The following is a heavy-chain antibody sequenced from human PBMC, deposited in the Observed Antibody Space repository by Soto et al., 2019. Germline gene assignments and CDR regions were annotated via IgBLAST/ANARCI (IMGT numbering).Heavy chain of an antibody. CDR1: GFTFSSYA. J-gene: IGHJ5*02. D-gene: IGHD6-6*01. CDR3: ARDYGSSSSPWFDP. V-gene: IGHV3-30*04. Sequence: GGSLRLSCAASGFTFSSYAMHWVRQAPGKGLEWVAVISYDGSNKYYADSVKGRFTISRDNSKNTLYLQMNSLRAEDPAVYYCARDYGSSSSPWFDPWGQGTLVTVSS. CDR2: ISYDGSNK.